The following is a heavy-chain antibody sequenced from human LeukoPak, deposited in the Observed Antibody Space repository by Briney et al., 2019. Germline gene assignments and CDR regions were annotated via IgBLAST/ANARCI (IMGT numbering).Heavy chain of an antibody. V-gene: IGHV3-30*02. Sequence: PGGSLRLSCAASGFTFSSYGMHWVRQAPGKGLEWVAFIRYDGSNKYYADSVKGRFTISRDNSKNTLYLQMNSLRAEDTAVYYCAKGRCSSTSCYTIGYGSGSYFGYWGQGTLVTVSS. D-gene: IGHD2-2*02. CDR3: AKGRCSSTSCYTIGYGSGSYFGY. J-gene: IGHJ4*02. CDR2: IRYDGSNK. CDR1: GFTFSSYG.